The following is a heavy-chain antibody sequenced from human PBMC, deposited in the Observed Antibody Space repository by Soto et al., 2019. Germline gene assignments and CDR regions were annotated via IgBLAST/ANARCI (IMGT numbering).Heavy chain of an antibody. J-gene: IGHJ6*02. CDR3: ARVSGEWSYGMDV. CDR1: GYTFTGYY. CDR2: INPNSGGT. V-gene: IGHV1-2*04. Sequence: ASVKVSCKASGYTFTGYYMHWVRQAPGQGLEWMGWINPNSGGTNYAQKFQGWVTMTRDTSISTAYMELSRLRSDDTAVYYCARVSGEWSYGMDVWGQGTTVTVSS. D-gene: IGHD3-16*01.